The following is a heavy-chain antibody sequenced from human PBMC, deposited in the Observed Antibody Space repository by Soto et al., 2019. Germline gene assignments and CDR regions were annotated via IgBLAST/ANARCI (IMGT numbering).Heavy chain of an antibody. Sequence: GASVKVSCKASGYTFTSYAMHWVRQAPGRRLEWMGWINAGNGNTKYSQKFQGRVTITRDTSASTAYMELSSLRSEDTAVYYCARDLVRGARKAPDYWGQGTLVTVSS. J-gene: IGHJ4*02. CDR3: ARDLVRGARKAPDY. CDR2: INAGNGNT. D-gene: IGHD3-10*01. CDR1: GYTFTSYA. V-gene: IGHV1-3*01.